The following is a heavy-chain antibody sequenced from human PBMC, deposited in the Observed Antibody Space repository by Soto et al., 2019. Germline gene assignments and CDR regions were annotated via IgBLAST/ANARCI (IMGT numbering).Heavy chain of an antibody. V-gene: IGHV1-18*04. CDR3: ARERSGSYSGYYYYGMDV. CDR1: GYTFTSYG. CDR2: ISAYNGNT. J-gene: IGHJ6*02. Sequence: KVSCKASGYTFTSYGISWVRQAPGQGLEWMGWISAYNGNTNYAQKLQGRVTMTTDTSTSTAYMELRSLRSDDTAVYYCARERSGSYSGYYYYGMDVWGQGTTVTVSS. D-gene: IGHD1-26*01.